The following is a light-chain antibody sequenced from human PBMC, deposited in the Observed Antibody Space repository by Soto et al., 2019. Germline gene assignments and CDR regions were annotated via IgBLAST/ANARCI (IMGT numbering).Light chain of an antibody. J-gene: IGLJ2*01. CDR3: SSYAGSNSWL. CDR2: EVS. V-gene: IGLV2-8*01. Sequence: QSVQTQPPSASGSPGQSVTISCTGASSDVGGYNYVSWYQQHPGKAPKLMIYEVSKRPSGVPDRFSGSKSGNTASLTVSGLQAEDEADYYCSSYAGSNSWLFGGGTKLTVL. CDR1: SSDVGGYNY.